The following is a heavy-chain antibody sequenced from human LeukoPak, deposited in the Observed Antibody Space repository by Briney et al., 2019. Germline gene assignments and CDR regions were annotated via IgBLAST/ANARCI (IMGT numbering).Heavy chain of an antibody. CDR2: INHSGST. Sequence: PSETLSLTCAVYGGSFSGYYWGWIRQPPGKGLEWIGEINHSGSTNYNPSLKSRVTISVDTSKNQFSLKLSSVTAADTAVYYCARGWYSSSWYSSWGQGTLVTVSS. CDR3: ARGWYSSSWYSS. J-gene: IGHJ4*02. V-gene: IGHV4-34*01. D-gene: IGHD6-13*01. CDR1: GGSFSGYY.